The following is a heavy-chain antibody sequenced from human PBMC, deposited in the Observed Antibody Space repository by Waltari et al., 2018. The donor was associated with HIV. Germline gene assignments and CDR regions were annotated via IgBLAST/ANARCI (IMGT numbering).Heavy chain of an antibody. CDR3: AKEHQYSHTWYSFYGMDV. Sequence: EGQLLESGGGLVQPGGSLRLSCAASGFTFSNYAMNWVRQAPGKGLGWGLASSGRPYSTDYADSGKVRFTISRDNSQNKLFLQMNSLRADDTAVYFCAKEHQYSHTWYSFYGMDVWGQGTTVTVSS. CDR1: GFTFSNYA. J-gene: IGHJ6*02. V-gene: IGHV3-23*01. CDR2: SSGRPYST. D-gene: IGHD6-13*01.